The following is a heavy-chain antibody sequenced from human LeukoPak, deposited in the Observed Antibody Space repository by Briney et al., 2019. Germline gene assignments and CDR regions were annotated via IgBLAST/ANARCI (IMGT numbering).Heavy chain of an antibody. CDR2: ISGSGGST. CDR1: GLTFSSYA. CDR3: AKDQGGSIAARFDP. D-gene: IGHD6-6*01. J-gene: IGHJ5*02. V-gene: IGHV3-23*01. Sequence: GGSLRLFCAASGLTFSSYAMSWVRQAPGKGLEWVSAISGSGGSTYYADSVKGRFTISRDNSKNTLQLQMNSLRAEDTAVYYCAKDQGGSIAARFDPWGQGTLVTVSS.